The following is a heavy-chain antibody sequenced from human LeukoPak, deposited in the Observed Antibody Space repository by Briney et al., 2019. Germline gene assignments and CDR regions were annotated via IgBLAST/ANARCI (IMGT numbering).Heavy chain of an antibody. J-gene: IGHJ5*02. CDR1: GFTFSDFY. CDR3: ARVQRSGIVVNWFDP. CDR2: ISSSGSYT. V-gene: IGHV3-11*05. Sequence: PGGSLRVSCAASGFTFSDFYMTWVRQAAGKGLEGAAYISSSGSYTNYADSVKGRFTISRDNAKNSLYLQMNSLGAEDTAVYYCARVQRSGIVVNWFDPWGQGTLVIVSS. D-gene: IGHD3-22*01.